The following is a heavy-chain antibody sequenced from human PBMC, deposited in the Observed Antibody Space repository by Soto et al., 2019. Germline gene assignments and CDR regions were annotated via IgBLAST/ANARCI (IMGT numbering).Heavy chain of an antibody. D-gene: IGHD5-12*01. CDR1: GFTFSSYS. J-gene: IGHJ4*02. CDR2: ISSSSSYI. Sequence: GGSLRLSCAASGFTFSSYSMNWVRQAPGKGLEWVSSISSSSSYIYYADSVKGRFTISRDNAKNSLYLQMNSLRAEDTAVYYCARVSVGGYDLDYFDYWGQGTLVTVSS. CDR3: ARVSVGGYDLDYFDY. V-gene: IGHV3-21*01.